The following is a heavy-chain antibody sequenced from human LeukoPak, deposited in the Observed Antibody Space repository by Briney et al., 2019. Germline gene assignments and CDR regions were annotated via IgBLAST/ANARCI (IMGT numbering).Heavy chain of an antibody. J-gene: IGHJ6*02. CDR3: AREQAQYGMDV. Sequence: SETLSLTCTVSGGSISSGDYYWSWIRQPPGKGLEWIGYIYYSGSTYYNPSLKSRVTISVDTSKNQSSLKLSSVTAADTAVYYCAREQAQYGMDVWGQGTTVTVSS. CDR2: IYYSGST. CDR1: GGSISSGDYY. V-gene: IGHV4-30-4*01.